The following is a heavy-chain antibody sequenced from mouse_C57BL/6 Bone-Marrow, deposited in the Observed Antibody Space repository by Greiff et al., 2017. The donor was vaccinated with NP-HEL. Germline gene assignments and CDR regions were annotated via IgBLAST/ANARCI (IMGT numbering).Heavy chain of an antibody. Sequence: QVQLKESGPGILQPSQTLSLTCSFSGFSLSTFGMGVGWIRQPSGKGLEWLAHIWWDDDKYYNPALKSRLTISKDTSKNQVFLKIANVDTADTATYYCARPTLLRFPYWYFDVWGTGTTVTVSS. CDR3: ARPTLLRFPYWYFDV. D-gene: IGHD1-1*01. CDR2: IWWDDDK. V-gene: IGHV8-8*01. CDR1: GFSLSTFGMG. J-gene: IGHJ1*03.